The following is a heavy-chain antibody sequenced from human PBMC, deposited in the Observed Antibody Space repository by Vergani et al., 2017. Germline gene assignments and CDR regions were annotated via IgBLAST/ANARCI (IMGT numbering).Heavy chain of an antibody. D-gene: IGHD5-24*01. CDR1: GYSFTSYW. Sequence: EVQLVQSGAEVKKPGESLTIPCKGSGYSFTSYWIGWVRQRPGKGLEWMGIIYPGDSDTRYSPSFQGQVTISADKSISTSYLQWSSLRASDTAMYYCARRRRLQWSPLDYWGQGTLVTVSS. J-gene: IGHJ4*02. CDR2: IYPGDSDT. V-gene: IGHV5-51*01. CDR3: ARRRRLQWSPLDY.